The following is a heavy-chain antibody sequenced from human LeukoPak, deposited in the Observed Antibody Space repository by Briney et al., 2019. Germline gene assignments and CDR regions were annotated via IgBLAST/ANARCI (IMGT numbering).Heavy chain of an antibody. J-gene: IGHJ4*02. D-gene: IGHD3-22*01. V-gene: IGHV4-59*01. CDR1: GGSFSGYY. CDR2: IYYSGST. CDR3: ARGTPWGYYYDSSGPLVFDY. Sequence: NPSETLSLTCAVYGGSFSGYYWSWIRQPPGKGLEWIGYIYYSGSTNYNPSHKSRVTISVDTSKNQFSLKLSSVTAADTAVYYCARGTPWGYYYDSSGPLVFDYWGQGTLVTVSS.